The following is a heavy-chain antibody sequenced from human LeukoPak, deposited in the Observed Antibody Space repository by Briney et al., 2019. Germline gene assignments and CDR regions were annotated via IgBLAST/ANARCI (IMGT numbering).Heavy chain of an antibody. J-gene: IGHJ4*02. D-gene: IGHD1-26*01. V-gene: IGHV4-39*01. CDR1: GDSISSSSYY. CDR2: IYYSGST. Sequence: SETLSLTCTVSGDSISSSSYYWGWIRQPPGKGLEWIGSIYYSGSTYYNPSLKSRVTISVDTSKNQFSLKLSSVTAADTAVYYCARIRVDELPDYWGQGTLVTVSS. CDR3: ARIRVDELPDY.